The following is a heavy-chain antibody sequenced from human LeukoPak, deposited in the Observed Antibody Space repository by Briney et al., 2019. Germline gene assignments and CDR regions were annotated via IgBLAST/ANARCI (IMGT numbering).Heavy chain of an antibody. CDR2: ISYDGSNK. V-gene: IGHV3-30*18. D-gene: IGHD6-13*01. J-gene: IGHJ5*02. CDR1: GFTFSSYG. CDR3: AKDRDSSSWYQSSDWFDP. Sequence: GGSLRLSCAASGFTFSSYGMHWVRQVPGKGLEWVAVISYDGSNKYYADSVKGRFTISRDNSKNTLYLQMNSLRAEDTAVYYCAKDRDSSSWYQSSDWFDPWGQGTLVTVSS.